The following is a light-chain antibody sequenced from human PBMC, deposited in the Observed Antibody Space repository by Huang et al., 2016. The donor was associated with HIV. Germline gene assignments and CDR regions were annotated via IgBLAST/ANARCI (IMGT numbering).Light chain of an antibody. CDR3: QQGYSTPYT. V-gene: IGKV1-39*01. Sequence: DIQMTQSPFSLSASVGDRVIITCRASQAINTYLNWYHQKLGKAPKLLISAVSSLQSGVPSRFSGSGSGTDFTLTISSLQHEDCATYYCQQGYSTPYTFGQGTKVEI. J-gene: IGKJ2*01. CDR1: QAINTY. CDR2: AVS.